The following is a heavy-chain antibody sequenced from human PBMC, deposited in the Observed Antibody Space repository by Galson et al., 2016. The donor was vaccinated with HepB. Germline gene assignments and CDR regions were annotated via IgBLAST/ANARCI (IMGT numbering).Heavy chain of an antibody. D-gene: IGHD3-9*01. J-gene: IGHJ3*02. CDR2: MNPKSGVT. CDR1: ANTFTTYE. CDR3: ARQRIWDHDILTVDAFDI. Sequence: SVKVSCKASANTFTTYEINWVRQATGQGLEWMGWMNPKSGVTGYAQKFQGRVAMTRNTSITTAYMELSSLRSEDTAVYYCARQRIWDHDILTVDAFDIWGQGTMVTVSS. V-gene: IGHV1-8*01.